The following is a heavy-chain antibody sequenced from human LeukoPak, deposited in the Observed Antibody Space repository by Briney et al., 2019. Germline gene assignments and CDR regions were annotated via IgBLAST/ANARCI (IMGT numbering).Heavy chain of an antibody. Sequence: GSLRLSCAASGFNFSNYNMNWVRQAPGKGLEWIGSIYYSGSTYYNPSLKSRVTISVDTSKNQFSLKLSSVTAADTAVYYCARAPYYYDSSGYYGITWGQGTLVTVSS. V-gene: IGHV4-39*07. D-gene: IGHD3-22*01. CDR2: IYYSGST. CDR3: ARAPYYYDSSGYYGIT. CDR1: GFNFSNYN. J-gene: IGHJ5*02.